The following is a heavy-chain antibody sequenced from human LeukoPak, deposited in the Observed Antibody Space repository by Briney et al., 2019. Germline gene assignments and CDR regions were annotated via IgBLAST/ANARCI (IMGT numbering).Heavy chain of an antibody. V-gene: IGHV4-59*12. CDR1: GGSISSYY. D-gene: IGHD3-10*01. CDR2: IYYSGST. Sequence: SETLSLTCTVSGGSISSYYWSWIRQPPGKGLEWIGYIYYSGSTNYNPSLKSRVTISVDTSKNQFSLKLSSVTAADTAVYYCARDEHYGSGSYSYWGQGTLVTVSS. J-gene: IGHJ4*02. CDR3: ARDEHYGSGSYSY.